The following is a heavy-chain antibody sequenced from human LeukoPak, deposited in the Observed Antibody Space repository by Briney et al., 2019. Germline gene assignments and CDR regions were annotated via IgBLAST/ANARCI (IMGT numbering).Heavy chain of an antibody. Sequence: GSSVRVSCRASGGTFSSYGISWVRQAPGQGLEWMGWISAYNGNTNYAQKLQGRVTMTTDTSTSTAYMELRSLRSDDTAVYYCARDIRDAFDIWGQGTMVTVSS. CDR1: GGTFSSYG. D-gene: IGHD2-21*01. J-gene: IGHJ3*02. CDR3: ARDIRDAFDI. CDR2: ISAYNGNT. V-gene: IGHV1-18*01.